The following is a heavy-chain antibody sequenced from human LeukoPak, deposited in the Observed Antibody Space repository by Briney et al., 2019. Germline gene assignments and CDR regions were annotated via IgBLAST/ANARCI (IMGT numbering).Heavy chain of an antibody. D-gene: IGHD3-10*01. CDR1: GVTFSNYA. Sequence: PGGSLRLSCAAPGVTFSNYAMHWVRQSPGKGVEWVAVISNDGTDKHHADSVKGRFTVSRDNSNHTVYLEMDRLRVEDTAIYYCVREGTYFFASGSFQGYYFDNWGQGTLVTVSS. V-gene: IGHV3-30*03. CDR3: VREGTYFFASGSFQGYYFDN. J-gene: IGHJ4*02. CDR2: ISNDGTDK.